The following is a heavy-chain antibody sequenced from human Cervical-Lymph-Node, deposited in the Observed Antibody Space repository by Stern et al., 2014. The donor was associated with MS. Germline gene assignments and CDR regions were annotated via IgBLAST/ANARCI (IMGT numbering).Heavy chain of an antibody. CDR1: GDTFSTDT. D-gene: IGHD6-13*01. J-gene: IGHJ5*02. V-gene: IGHV1-69*09. CDR3: ARMSSIAAGWFDP. CDR2: IIPTLGIA. Sequence: VQLVESGPEVKKPGSSVKVSCKASGDTFSTDTISWVRQAPGQGPDWMGRIIPTLGIAKYAKKFQGRVTISADESTTTAYMELDSLTSEDTAVYYCARMSSIAAGWFDPWGQGTLVTVSS.